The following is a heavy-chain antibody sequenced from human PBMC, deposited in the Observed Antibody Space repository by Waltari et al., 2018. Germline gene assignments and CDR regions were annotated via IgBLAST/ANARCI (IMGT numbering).Heavy chain of an antibody. CDR1: GFTFSSYW. J-gene: IGHJ4*02. D-gene: IGHD3-3*01. CDR3: ARGGASVRFLEWANDY. Sequence: EVQLVESGGGLVQPGGSLRLSCAASGFTFSSYWMSWVRQAPGKGLEWVANIKQDGSEKYYVDSVKGRFNISRDNAKNSLYLQMNSLRAEDTAVYYCARGGASVRFLEWANDYWGQGTLVTVSS. CDR2: IKQDGSEK. V-gene: IGHV3-7*01.